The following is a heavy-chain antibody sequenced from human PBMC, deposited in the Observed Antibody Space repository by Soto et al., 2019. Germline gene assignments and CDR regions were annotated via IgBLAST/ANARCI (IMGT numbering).Heavy chain of an antibody. CDR2: INGDGSGT. J-gene: IGHJ4*02. V-gene: IGHV3-74*01. CDR3: ARGIFGSGTANDY. D-gene: IGHD3-10*01. CDR1: GFTFSGSW. Sequence: EVQLVESGGGLVQPGGSLRLSCAASGFTFSGSWMHWVRQAPGKGLAWVSRINGDGSGTSYADFVKGRFTISRDDAKNTMFVQMNGLRAEDTAVYYCARGIFGSGTANDYWGQGTLVTVSS.